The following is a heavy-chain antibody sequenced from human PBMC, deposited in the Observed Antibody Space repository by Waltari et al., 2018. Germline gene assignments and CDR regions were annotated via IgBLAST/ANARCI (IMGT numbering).Heavy chain of an antibody. Sequence: QVQLVESGGGVVQPGRSLRLPCAASGFIFSTYAMPWVRQAPGKGLELVAVLSYDGSNKYYADSLKGRFTISRDNSNNTLYLQMNTLTPEDTAVYFCARENRQWLAPEPYYFDYWGLGTLVTVTS. CDR3: ARENRQWLAPEPYYFDY. D-gene: IGHD6-19*01. CDR1: GFIFSTYA. CDR2: LSYDGSNK. V-gene: IGHV3-30*04. J-gene: IGHJ4*02.